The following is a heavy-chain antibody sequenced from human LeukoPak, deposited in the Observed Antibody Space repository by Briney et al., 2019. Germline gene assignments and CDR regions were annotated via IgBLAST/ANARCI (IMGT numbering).Heavy chain of an antibody. CDR1: GFTFNTYT. CDR3: AKGPPTVTTGYYGMDV. Sequence: PGGSLRLSCAASGFTFNTYTMNWVRQAPGKGLEWVSYISGSSGIIDYADSVRGRFTISRDNAKNSLYLQMNSLRAEDTAVYYCAKGPPTVTTGYYGMDVWGQGTTVTVSS. CDR2: ISGSSGII. J-gene: IGHJ6*02. V-gene: IGHV3-48*01. D-gene: IGHD4-17*01.